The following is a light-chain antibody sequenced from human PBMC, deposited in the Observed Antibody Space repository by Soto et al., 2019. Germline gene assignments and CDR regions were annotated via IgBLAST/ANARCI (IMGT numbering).Light chain of an antibody. CDR1: QSVSSSY. J-gene: IGKJ5*01. Sequence: EIVLTQSPGTLSLSLGETATLSCRASQSVSSSYLAWYQHKPGQAPRLLIYGASRRATGIPDRFSGSGSGTDFPLTISSLDPEDFAVYYCQHYSDSITFGQGTRLEI. CDR3: QHYSDSIT. V-gene: IGKV3-20*01. CDR2: GAS.